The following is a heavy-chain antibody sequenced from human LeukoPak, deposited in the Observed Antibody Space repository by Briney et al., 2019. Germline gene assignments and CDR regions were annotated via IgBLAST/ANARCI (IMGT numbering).Heavy chain of an antibody. Sequence: SETLSLTCTVSGGSISSYYWSWIRQPPGKGLEWIGYIYYSGSTNYNPSLKSRVTISVDTSKHQFSLKLSSVTAADTAVYYCARAAYCSGGSCYSTQNYYYYYMDVWGKGTTVTVSS. CDR3: ARAAYCSGGSCYSTQNYYYYYMDV. CDR2: IYYSGST. V-gene: IGHV4-59*12. D-gene: IGHD2-15*01. CDR1: GGSISSYY. J-gene: IGHJ6*03.